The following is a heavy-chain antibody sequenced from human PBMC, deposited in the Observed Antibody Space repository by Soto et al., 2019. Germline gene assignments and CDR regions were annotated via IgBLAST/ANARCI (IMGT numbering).Heavy chain of an antibody. CDR2: NSSSSSTI. CDR3: ATAYDHEGAFDS. CDR1: GCSYRSYS. D-gene: IGHD5-12*01. J-gene: IGHJ3*02. Sequence: GGLLRLSCAACGCSYRSYSMNLVRQAPGKGLEWVSYNSSSSSTIYYADSVKGRFTISRDNAKNSLSLQMNSLRAADTAAPYCATAYDHEGAFDSWGQGTMVSVSS. V-gene: IGHV3-48*01.